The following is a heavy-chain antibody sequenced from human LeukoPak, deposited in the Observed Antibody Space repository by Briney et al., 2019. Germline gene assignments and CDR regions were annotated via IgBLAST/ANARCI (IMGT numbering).Heavy chain of an antibody. V-gene: IGHV3-30*02. CDR1: GFTFSSYG. Sequence: GGSLRLSCAASGFTFSSYGMHWVRQAPGKGLEWVAFIRYDGSNKYYADSVKGRFTISRDNSKNTLYLQMNSLRAEDTAVYYCAKGIAIGAYHGVDYWGQGTLVTVSS. J-gene: IGHJ4*02. CDR2: IRYDGSNK. D-gene: IGHD3-16*01. CDR3: AKGIAIGAYHGVDY.